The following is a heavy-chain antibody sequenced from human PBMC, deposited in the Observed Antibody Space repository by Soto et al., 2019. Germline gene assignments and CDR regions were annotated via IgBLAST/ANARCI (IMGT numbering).Heavy chain of an antibody. J-gene: IGHJ4*02. Sequence: QVQLQESGPGLVKPSQSLSLTCTVSGGSISSGGYYWSWIRQHPGKGLEWIGYIYYSGSTYYNPSLKSRVTISVDTSKNQFSLKLSSVTAADTAVYYCARGRKIITMVRGVHYFDYWGQGTLVTVSS. CDR2: IYYSGST. D-gene: IGHD3-10*01. V-gene: IGHV4-31*03. CDR1: GGSISSGGYY. CDR3: ARGRKIITMVRGVHYFDY.